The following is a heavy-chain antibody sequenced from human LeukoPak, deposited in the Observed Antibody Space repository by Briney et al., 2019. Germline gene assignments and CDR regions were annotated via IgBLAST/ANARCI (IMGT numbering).Heavy chain of an antibody. Sequence: GGSLGLSCAASGFTVSSNYMSWVRQAPGKGLEWVSVIYSGGSTFYADSVKGRFTISRDNSKNTLYLQMNSLRAEDTAVYYCARGGSYLSAFDIWGQGTMVTVSS. CDR2: IYSGGST. D-gene: IGHD1-26*01. J-gene: IGHJ3*02. V-gene: IGHV3-53*01. CDR3: ARGGSYLSAFDI. CDR1: GFTVSSNY.